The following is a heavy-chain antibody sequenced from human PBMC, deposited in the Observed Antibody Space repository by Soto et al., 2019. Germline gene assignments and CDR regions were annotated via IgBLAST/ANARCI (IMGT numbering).Heavy chain of an antibody. CDR1: GGFISTYF. CDR3: ARSKQKIRFLVLWFDT. J-gene: IGHJ5*02. V-gene: IGHV4-59*01. D-gene: IGHD3-3*01. Sequence: SETLSLTCTVSGGFISTYFWSWIRQVPGKGPEWIGYIFYNGTTNCNPSLKSRVTMSVDTSKNQFSLKLNSVTAADTAVYYCARSKQKIRFLVLWFDTWGPGTQVTVSS. CDR2: IFYNGTT.